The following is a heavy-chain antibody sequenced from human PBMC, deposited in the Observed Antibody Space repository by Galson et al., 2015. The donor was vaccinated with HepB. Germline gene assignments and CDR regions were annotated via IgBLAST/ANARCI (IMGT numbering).Heavy chain of an antibody. CDR3: ARSWAVAGNWFDR. CDR1: GYPFTPYS. D-gene: IGHD6-19*01. CDR2: INAGNGDT. J-gene: IGHJ5*02. Sequence: SVKVSCKASGYPFTPYSIHWVRQAPGQRLEWMGWINAGNGDTKYSQKFRGKVTITRDTSANTAYMELSSLTSEDTAVYYCARSWAVAGNWFDRWGQGTLVTVSS. V-gene: IGHV1-3*01.